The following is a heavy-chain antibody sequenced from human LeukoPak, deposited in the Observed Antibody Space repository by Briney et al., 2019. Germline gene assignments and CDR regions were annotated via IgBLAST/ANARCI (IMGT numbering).Heavy chain of an antibody. V-gene: IGHV3-7*01. D-gene: IGHD5-12*01. CDR2: IKQDGSEE. CDR1: GFTFSSYW. J-gene: IGHJ4*02. Sequence: GSLRLSCAASGFTFSSYWMNWVRQAPGNGLEWVANIKQDGSEEYYVDSVKGRFTISRDNAKNSLYLQMHSLRAEDTAVYYCAREGVVSGYDFDYWGQGTLVTVSS. CDR3: AREGVVSGYDFDY.